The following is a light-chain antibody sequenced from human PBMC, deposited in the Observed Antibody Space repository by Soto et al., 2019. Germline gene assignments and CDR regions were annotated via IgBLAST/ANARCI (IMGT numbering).Light chain of an antibody. J-gene: IGLJ1*01. CDR3: CSYAGTYTFYV. CDR2: DVT. V-gene: IGLV2-11*01. CDR1: SSDVGGYDY. Sequence: SVLTRPRSVSGSPGQSVTISCTGTSSDVGGYDYVSWYQQHPGKAPKLMIYDVTKRPSGVPDRFSGSRSGNTASLTISGLQAEDDADYYCCSYAGTYTFYVFGTGTKVTVL.